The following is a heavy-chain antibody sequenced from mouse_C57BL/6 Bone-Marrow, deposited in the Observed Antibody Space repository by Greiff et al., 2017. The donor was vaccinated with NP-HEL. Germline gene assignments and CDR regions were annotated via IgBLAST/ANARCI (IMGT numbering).Heavy chain of an antibody. V-gene: IGHV1-85*01. CDR3: AREGYGNGLAC. CDR1: GYTFTSYD. Sequence: QVQLQQSGPELVKPGASVKLSCKASGYTFTSYDIHWVKQRPGRGLEWIGWIYPRDGRTKYNEKFKGKATLTVDTSSSTAYMELHSLTSEDSAVYVCAREGYGNGLACWGKGILVTVA. J-gene: IGHJ3*01. D-gene: IGHD1-1*02. CDR2: IYPRDGRT.